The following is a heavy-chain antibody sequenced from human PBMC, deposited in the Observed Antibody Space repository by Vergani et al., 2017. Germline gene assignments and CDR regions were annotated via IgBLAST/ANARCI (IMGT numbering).Heavy chain of an antibody. V-gene: IGHV3-23*01. J-gene: IGHJ5*02. Sequence: EVQLLESGGGLVQPGGSLRLSCAASGFTFSSYAMSWVRQAPGKGLEWVSAISGSGGSTYYADSVKGRFTLSSDNSKNTLYLQMNSLRAEDTAVYYCAKYSIGRDNWFDPWGQGTLVTVSS. CDR1: GFTFSSYA. D-gene: IGHD6-19*01. CDR3: AKYSIGRDNWFDP. CDR2: ISGSGGST.